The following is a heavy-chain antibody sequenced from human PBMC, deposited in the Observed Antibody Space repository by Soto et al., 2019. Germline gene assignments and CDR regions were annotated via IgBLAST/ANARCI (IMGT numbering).Heavy chain of an antibody. V-gene: IGHV3-9*01. J-gene: IGHJ4*02. CDR2: INWNSGSI. Sequence: EVQLVESGGGLVQPGRSLRLSCAASGFTFDDYAMHWVRQAPGKGLDWVSSINWNSGSIGYADSVKGRFTISRDNAKNSLYLHMNSLRAEDTALYYCAKDDYSISSGMDYWGQGTLVTVSS. CDR3: AKDDYSISSGMDY. CDR1: GFTFDDYA. D-gene: IGHD6-6*01.